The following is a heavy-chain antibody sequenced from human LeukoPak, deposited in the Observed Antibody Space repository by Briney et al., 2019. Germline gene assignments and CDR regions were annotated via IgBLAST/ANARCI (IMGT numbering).Heavy chain of an antibody. D-gene: IGHD6-13*01. V-gene: IGHV3-7*03. CDR1: GFTFSSYW. Sequence: GGSLRLSCAASGFTFSSYWVSWVRQAPGKGLEWVANIKQDGSEKYYVDSVKGRFTISRDNAKNSLYLQMNSLRAEDMALYYCAKAKHGYSSPFDYWGQGTLVTVSS. CDR2: IKQDGSEK. J-gene: IGHJ4*02. CDR3: AKAKHGYSSPFDY.